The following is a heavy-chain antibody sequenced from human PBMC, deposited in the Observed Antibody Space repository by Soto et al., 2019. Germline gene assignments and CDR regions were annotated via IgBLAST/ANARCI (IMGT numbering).Heavy chain of an antibody. CDR3: ARALTGYGMDV. CDR2: ITTYNGNT. J-gene: IGHJ6*02. Sequence: QVQLVQSGVEVREPGASVKVSCKAVRYIFTNYGVSWVRQAPGQGLEWMGWITTYNGNTEYAQKFQGRVTMTTDASTSTADMELGSLRSDDTAIYYRARALTGYGMDVWGQGTTVTVSS. CDR1: RYIFTNYG. V-gene: IGHV1-18*01.